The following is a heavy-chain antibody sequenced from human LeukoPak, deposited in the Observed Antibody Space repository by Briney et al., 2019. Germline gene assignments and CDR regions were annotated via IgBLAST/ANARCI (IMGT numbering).Heavy chain of an antibody. D-gene: IGHD4-17*01. J-gene: IGHJ4*02. CDR2: ISSDGSNK. Sequence: GRSLRLSCAAAGFTFSSYAMHWVRQPPGKGLEWVAVISSDGSNKYYADSVKGRFTISRDNSKNTLYLQMNSLRAEDTAVYYCARGSKSYGDYIRSRIHYFDYWGQGTLVTVSS. CDR3: ARGSKSYGDYIRSRIHYFDY. CDR1: GFTFSSYA. V-gene: IGHV3-30*04.